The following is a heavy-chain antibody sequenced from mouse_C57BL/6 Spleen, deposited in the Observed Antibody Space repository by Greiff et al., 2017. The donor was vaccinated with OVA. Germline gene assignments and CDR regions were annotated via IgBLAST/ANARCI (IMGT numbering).Heavy chain of an antibody. V-gene: IGHV1-26*01. J-gene: IGHJ2*01. CDR1: GYTFTDYY. Sequence: EVQLQQSGPELVKPGASVKISCKASGYTFTDYYMNWVKQSHGKSLEWIGDINTNNGGTSYNQKFKGKATLTVDKSSSTAYMELRSLTSEDSAVYYCARTYLWYFDYWGQGTTLTVSS. CDR2: INTNNGGT. CDR3: ARTYLWYFDY. D-gene: IGHD1-1*01.